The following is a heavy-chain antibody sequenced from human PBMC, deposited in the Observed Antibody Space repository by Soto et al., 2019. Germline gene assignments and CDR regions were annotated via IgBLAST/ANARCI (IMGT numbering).Heavy chain of an antibody. CDR1: GYTFSKYG. J-gene: IGHJ4*02. CDR2: IGVYNGNT. Sequence: QVQLVQSGAEVKKPGASVKVSCKASGYTFSKYGISWVRQAPGQGLEWMGWIGVYNGNTDYAQKVQGRVTLTTDTSTSTAYMEMRSLLSDDTAVYYCARDSLPMAVAAPDNWGQGTLVIVSS. V-gene: IGHV1-18*01. D-gene: IGHD2-15*01. CDR3: ARDSLPMAVAAPDN.